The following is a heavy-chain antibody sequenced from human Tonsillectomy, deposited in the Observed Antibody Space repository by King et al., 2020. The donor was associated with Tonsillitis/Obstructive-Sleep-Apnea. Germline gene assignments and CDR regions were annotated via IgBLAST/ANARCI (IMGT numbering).Heavy chain of an antibody. Sequence: QLQESGPGLVKPSETLSLSCTVSGGSISSYYWSWIRQPPGKGLEWIGYIYYSGSANYNPSLKSRVTISVDTSKNQFSLKLNSVTAADTAVYYCARRSGTYSWDLNFDNWSQGTLVTVSS. CDR2: IYYSGSA. CDR3: ARRSGTYSWDLNFDN. J-gene: IGHJ4*02. CDR1: GGSISSYY. D-gene: IGHD1-26*01. V-gene: IGHV4-59*08.